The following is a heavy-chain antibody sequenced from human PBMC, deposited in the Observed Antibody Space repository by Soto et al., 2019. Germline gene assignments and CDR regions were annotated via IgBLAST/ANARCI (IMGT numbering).Heavy chain of an antibody. Sequence: QVQLVQSGAEVKEPGASVKVSCKASGYTFTNYGITWVRQAPGQGLEWMGWISAYNGNTKYAQKLKGRVTMTTETCTTTGYMELRSLRSDDTAVYSCARGGGGTYWVDYWGQGTLVTVSS. CDR2: ISAYNGNT. V-gene: IGHV1-18*01. CDR3: ARGGGGTYWVDY. D-gene: IGHD1-26*01. CDR1: GYTFTNYG. J-gene: IGHJ4*02.